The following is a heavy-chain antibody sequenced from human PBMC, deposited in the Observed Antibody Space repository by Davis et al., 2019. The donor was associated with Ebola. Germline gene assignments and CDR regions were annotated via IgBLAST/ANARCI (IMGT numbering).Heavy chain of an antibody. CDR2: IYPGDSDT. Sequence: GESLKISCQGSGYSFSNYWIGWVRQMPGKGLEWMGIIYPGDSDTRYSPSFQGQVTISVDKSSSTVYLQWSSLKASDTAIYYCARQKSIALRRFNFYFDLWGRGTLVTVSS. V-gene: IGHV5-51*01. CDR1: GYSFSNYW. J-gene: IGHJ2*01. D-gene: IGHD6-6*01. CDR3: ARQKSIALRRFNFYFDL.